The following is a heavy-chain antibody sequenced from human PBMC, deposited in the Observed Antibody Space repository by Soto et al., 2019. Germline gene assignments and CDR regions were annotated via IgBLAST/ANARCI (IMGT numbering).Heavy chain of an antibody. J-gene: IGHJ4*02. V-gene: IGHV3-21*01. D-gene: IGHD2-2*02. CDR1: GFTFSSHT. Sequence: GGSLRLSCAASGFTFSSHTMNWVRQAPGKGLEWVSSIASTGSNMYYADSVRGRFTISRDNANNSLYLDLNSPRPDDTAVYYCARTREGLDQLKYHAYYDYWCPGSVVTV. CDR2: IASTGSNM. CDR3: ARTREGLDQLKYHAYYDY.